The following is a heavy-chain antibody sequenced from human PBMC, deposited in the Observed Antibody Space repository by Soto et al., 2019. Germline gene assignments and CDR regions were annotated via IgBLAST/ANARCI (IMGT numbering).Heavy chain of an antibody. J-gene: IGHJ4*02. V-gene: IGHV3-33*01. D-gene: IGHD6-6*01. Sequence: QVQLVESGGGVVQPGRSLRLSCAASGFTFSSYGMHWVRQAPGKGLEWVAVIWYDGSNKYYAASVKGRFTISRDNSKNALYLQMNCLRAEDMAVYYCPRDSVYSSSSVEYWGQVHLVTVSS. CDR3: PRDSVYSSSSVEY. CDR2: IWYDGSNK. CDR1: GFTFSSYG.